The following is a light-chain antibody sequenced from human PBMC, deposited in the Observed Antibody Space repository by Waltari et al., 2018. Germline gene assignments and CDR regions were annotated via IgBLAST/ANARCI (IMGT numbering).Light chain of an antibody. Sequence: DIQMTQSTSSVAASVGDTVTITCRASQGISIWLAWYQQKAGRTPKLLIYAASSLESGVPSRFSGSGSGTDFTLTITSLQPEDFATYYCQQAYYFPFTFGGGTKVEI. J-gene: IGKJ4*01. CDR2: AAS. V-gene: IGKV1D-12*01. CDR1: QGISIW. CDR3: QQAYYFPFT.